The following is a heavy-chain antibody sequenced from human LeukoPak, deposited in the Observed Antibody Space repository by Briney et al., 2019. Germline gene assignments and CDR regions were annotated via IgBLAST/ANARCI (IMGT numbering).Heavy chain of an antibody. J-gene: IGHJ4*02. CDR2: ISGSGGST. D-gene: IGHD3-3*01. CDR1: GFTFSSYA. Sequence: PGGSLRLSCAASGFTFSSYAMSWVRQAPGKGLEWVSAISGSGGSTYYPDSVKGRFTISRDTSKNMVYLQMNTLRAEDTAVYYCAKGTDFWSGYSFDHWGPGILVTVSS. V-gene: IGHV3-23*01. CDR3: AKGTDFWSGYSFDH.